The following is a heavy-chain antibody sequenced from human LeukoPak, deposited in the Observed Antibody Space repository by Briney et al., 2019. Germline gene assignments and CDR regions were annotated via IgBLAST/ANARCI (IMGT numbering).Heavy chain of an antibody. CDR3: ARVSGFGDPAVDY. V-gene: IGHV4-4*02. CDR1: GGSISSSNW. Sequence: PSETVSLTCAGSGGSISSSNWWSWVRQPPGKGLEWIGEIYHSGSTNYNPSLKSRVTISVDKSKNQFSLKLSSVTAADTAVYYCARVSGFGDPAVDYWGQGTLVTVSS. J-gene: IGHJ4*02. CDR2: IYHSGST. D-gene: IGHD3-10*01.